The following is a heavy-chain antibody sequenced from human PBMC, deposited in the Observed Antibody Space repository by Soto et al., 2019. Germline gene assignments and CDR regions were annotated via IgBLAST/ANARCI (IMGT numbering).Heavy chain of an antibody. D-gene: IGHD6-19*01. J-gene: IGHJ6*02. CDR1: VFTFSSYG. V-gene: IGHV3-30*03. CDR3: VTDCSSGWPYYYGLDV. Sequence: PGGSLRLSCAASVFTFSSYGMPWVWQGLGNRLEWVAGVSYDGSTKYYADSVKGRFTIARDNSKNTLFLHMSSLRAEDPSEYYCVTDCSSGWPYYYGLDVWGQGASVTVSS. CDR2: VSYDGSTK.